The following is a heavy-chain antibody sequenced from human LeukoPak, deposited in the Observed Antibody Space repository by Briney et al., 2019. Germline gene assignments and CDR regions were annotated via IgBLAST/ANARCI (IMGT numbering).Heavy chain of an antibody. CDR3: ARDPHSISSSSIPFDY. Sequence: SVKVSCKASGGTFSSYAISWVRQAPGQGLEWMGRIIPILGIANYAQKFQGRVTITADKSTSTAYMELSSLRSEDTAVYYCARDPHSISSSSIPFDYWGQGTLVTVSS. CDR1: GGTFSSYA. J-gene: IGHJ4*02. D-gene: IGHD6-13*01. V-gene: IGHV1-69*04. CDR2: IIPILGIA.